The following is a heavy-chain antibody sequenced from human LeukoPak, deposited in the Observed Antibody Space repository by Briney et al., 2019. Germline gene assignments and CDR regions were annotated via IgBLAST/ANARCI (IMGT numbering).Heavy chain of an antibody. CDR3: ARVRTTVTIDY. V-gene: IGHV4-31*11. CDR2: IYYSGST. J-gene: IGHJ4*02. CDR1: GGSISSGGYS. Sequence: SQTLSLTCAVSGGSISSGGYSWSWIRQPPGKGLEWIGYIYYSGSTNYNPPLKSRVTISVDTSKNQFSLKLSSVTAADTAVYYCARVRTTVTIDYWGQGTLVTVSS. D-gene: IGHD4-17*01.